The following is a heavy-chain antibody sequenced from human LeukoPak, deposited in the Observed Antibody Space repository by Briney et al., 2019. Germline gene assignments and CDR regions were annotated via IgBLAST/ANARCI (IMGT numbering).Heavy chain of an antibody. CDR1: GYRFTTYW. D-gene: IGHD2-2*01. CDR3: ARQGSCDSTRCYVYYHSGMDV. CDR2: INPDNSDT. V-gene: IGHV5-51*01. Sequence: GESLKISCRGSGYRFTTYWIGWVRQMPGKGLEWMGIINPDNSDTRYSPSFQGQVTISADKSTSTAYLQWSSLKTSDTAMYYCARQGSCDSTRCYVYYHSGMDVWGQGTTVTVSS. J-gene: IGHJ6*02.